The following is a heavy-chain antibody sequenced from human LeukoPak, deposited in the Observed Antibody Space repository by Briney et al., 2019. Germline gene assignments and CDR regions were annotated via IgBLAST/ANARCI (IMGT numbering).Heavy chain of an antibody. CDR1: GVSISSYY. Sequence: PSETLSLTCTVSGVSISSYYWSWIRQPPGKGLEWIGYIYYSGSTNYNPSLKSRVTISVDTSKNQFSLKLSSVTAADTAVYYCARGVDTAMVIFDYWGQGTLVTVSS. J-gene: IGHJ4*02. CDR2: IYYSGST. D-gene: IGHD5-18*01. CDR3: ARGVDTAMVIFDY. V-gene: IGHV4-59*01.